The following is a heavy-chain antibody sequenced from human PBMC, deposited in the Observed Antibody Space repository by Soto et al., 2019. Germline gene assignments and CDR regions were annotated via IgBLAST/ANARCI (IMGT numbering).Heavy chain of an antibody. CDR1: GGSISSGDYY. D-gene: IGHD6-6*01. CDR3: ARDRIAARLSYYYGMDV. Sequence: PSETLSLTCTVSGGSISSGDYYWSWIRQPPGKGLEWIGYIYYSGSTYYNPSLKSRVTISVDTSKNQFSLKLSSVTAADTAVYYCARDRIAARLSYYYGMDVWGQGTTVTVSS. CDR2: IYYSGST. J-gene: IGHJ6*02. V-gene: IGHV4-30-4*01.